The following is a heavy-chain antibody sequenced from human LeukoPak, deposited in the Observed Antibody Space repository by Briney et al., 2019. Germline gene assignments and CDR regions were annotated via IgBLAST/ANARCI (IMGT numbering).Heavy chain of an antibody. Sequence: GGSLRLSCAASGFTFSSHWMSWVRQAPGKGLEWVANIWQEGSEKYYVDSVKGRFTVSRDNAKNSLYLQMNSLRVEDTAVYYRARDQNLVSWGLDYFDYWGQGTLVTVSS. CDR3: ARDQNLVSWGLDYFDY. J-gene: IGHJ4*02. D-gene: IGHD3-16*01. V-gene: IGHV3-7*01. CDR2: IWQEGSEK. CDR1: GFTFSSHW.